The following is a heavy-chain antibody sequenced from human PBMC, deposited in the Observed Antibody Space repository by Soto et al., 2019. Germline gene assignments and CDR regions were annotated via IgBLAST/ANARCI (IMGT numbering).Heavy chain of an antibody. CDR1: GGSFSGYY. J-gene: IGHJ4*02. CDR3: ARTKTITIFGVVTQYYFDY. V-gene: IGHV4-30-4*01. CDR2: IYYSGST. Sequence: PSETLSLTCAVYGGSFSGYYWSWIRQPPGKGLEWIGYIYYSGSTYYNPSLKSRVTISVDTSKNQFSLKLSSVTAADTAVYYCARTKTITIFGVVTQYYFDYWGQGTLVTVSS. D-gene: IGHD3-3*01.